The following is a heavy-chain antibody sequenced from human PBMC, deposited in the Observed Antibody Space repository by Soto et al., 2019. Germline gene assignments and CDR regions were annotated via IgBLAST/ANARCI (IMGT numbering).Heavy chain of an antibody. CDR3: ARGGPSSSWYRGYSYYYGMDV. Sequence: SETLSLTCNVSGGSFSSDHWGWIRQPPGKGLEWIGKINNSGITNYNPSLKSRATISVDTSKNQFSLKLSSVTAADTAVYYCARGGPSSSWYRGYSYYYGMDVWGQGTTVTVSS. CDR1: GGSFSSDH. D-gene: IGHD6-13*01. CDR2: INNSGIT. V-gene: IGHV4-59*12. J-gene: IGHJ6*02.